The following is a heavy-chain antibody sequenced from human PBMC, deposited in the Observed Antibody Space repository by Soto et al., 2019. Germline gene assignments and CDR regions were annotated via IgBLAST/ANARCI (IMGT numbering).Heavy chain of an antibody. J-gene: IGHJ6*02. Sequence: QCQLVQSGDAMKKTGASVRVSCKASGYIFVNYGIAWVRQAPGQGLEWMGWISPYTGDTHSASKVQGRLTMTTDTSTSTAYMALGSLTSDDTAVYYCAMVDNYVTPPPQDVWGQGTTVTVSS. CDR1: GYIFVNYG. CDR3: AMVDNYVTPPPQDV. CDR2: ISPYTGDT. V-gene: IGHV1-18*01. D-gene: IGHD3-16*01.